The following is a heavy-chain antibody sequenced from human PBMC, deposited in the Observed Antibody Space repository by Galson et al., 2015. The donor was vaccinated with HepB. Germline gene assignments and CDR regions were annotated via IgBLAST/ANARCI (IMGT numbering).Heavy chain of an antibody. J-gene: IGHJ6*02. CDR2: ISYDGSNK. D-gene: IGHD6-6*01. CDR1: GFTFSSYA. Sequence: SLRLSCAASGFTFSSYAMHWVRQAPGKGLEWVAVISYDGSNKYYADSMKGRFTISRDNSKNTLYLQMNSLRAEDTAVYYCARAVAARDYYYGMDVWGQGTTVTVSS. CDR3: ARAVAARDYYYGMDV. V-gene: IGHV3-30-3*01.